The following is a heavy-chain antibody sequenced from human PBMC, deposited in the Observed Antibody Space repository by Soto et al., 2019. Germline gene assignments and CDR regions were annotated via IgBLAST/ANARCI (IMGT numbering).Heavy chain of an antibody. CDR2: IIPILGIA. CDR1: GGTFSIYT. Sequence: SVKVSCKASGGTFSIYTIIWVRQAPGQGLEWMGRIIPILGIANYAQKFQGRVTITADKSTSTAYMELSSLRSEDTAVYYCAREGLGTTVTPYYYYYGMDVWGQGTTVTVSS. V-gene: IGHV1-69*04. J-gene: IGHJ6*02. CDR3: AREGLGTTVTPYYYYYGMDV. D-gene: IGHD4-17*01.